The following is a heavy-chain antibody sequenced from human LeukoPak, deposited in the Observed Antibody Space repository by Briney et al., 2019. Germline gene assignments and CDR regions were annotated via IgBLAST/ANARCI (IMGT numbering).Heavy chain of an antibody. CDR2: INPNSGGT. V-gene: IGHV1-2*02. CDR3: AREANDY. Sequence: ASVKVSCKASGYTFTDYYIHWVRQAPGQGLEWMGWINPNSGGTNYAQKFQGRVTMTRDTSISTAYMELSSLRSDDTAIYYCAREANDYWGQGTLVTVSS. CDR1: GYTFTDYY. J-gene: IGHJ4*02.